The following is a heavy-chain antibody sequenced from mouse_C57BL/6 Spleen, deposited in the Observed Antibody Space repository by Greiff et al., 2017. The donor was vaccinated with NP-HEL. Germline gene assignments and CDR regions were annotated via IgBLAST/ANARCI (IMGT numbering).Heavy chain of an antibody. CDR3: TTGYYGSSHWYFDV. CDR2: LDPEDGDT. CDR1: GFNIKDYY. J-gene: IGHJ1*03. D-gene: IGHD1-1*01. V-gene: IGHV14-1*01. Sequence: EVKLMESGAELVRPGASVKLSCTASGFNIKDYYMHWVKQRPEQGLEWIGRLDPEDGDTEYAPKFQGKATMTADTSSNTAYLQLSSLTSEDTAVYYCTTGYYGSSHWYFDVWGTGTTVTVSS.